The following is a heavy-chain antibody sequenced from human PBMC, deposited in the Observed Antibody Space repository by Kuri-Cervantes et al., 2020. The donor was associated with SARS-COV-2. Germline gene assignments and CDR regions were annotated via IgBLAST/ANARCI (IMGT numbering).Heavy chain of an antibody. CDR1: GYTFTSYG. D-gene: IGHD1-26*01. Sequence: ASVKVSCKASGYTFTSYGISWVRQAPGQGLEWMGRISAYNGNTNYAQKLQGRVTMTTDTSTSTAYMELRRLRSDDTAVYYCAREFGYSGSYARQYNWFDPWGQGTLVTVSS. V-gene: IGHV1-18*01. CDR3: AREFGYSGSYARQYNWFDP. J-gene: IGHJ5*02. CDR2: ISAYNGNT.